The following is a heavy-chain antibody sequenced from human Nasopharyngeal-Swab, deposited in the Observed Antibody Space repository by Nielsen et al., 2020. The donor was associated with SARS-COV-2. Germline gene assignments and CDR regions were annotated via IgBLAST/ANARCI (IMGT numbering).Heavy chain of an antibody. J-gene: IGHJ4*02. CDR1: GGSISPYY. V-gene: IGHV4-59*12. Sequence: SETLSLTCTVSGGSISPYYWNWVRQPPGNGLEWIGYVYYRGNTKYSPSLESRVTISLDTSKTQFSLKLNAVTAADTAVYYCARAGEYSYGSGDNWGQGTLVAVSS. D-gene: IGHD5-18*01. CDR2: VYYRGNT. CDR3: ARAGEYSYGSGDN.